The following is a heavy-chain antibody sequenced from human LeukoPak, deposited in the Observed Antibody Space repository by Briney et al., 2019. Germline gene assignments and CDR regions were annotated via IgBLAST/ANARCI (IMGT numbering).Heavy chain of an antibody. CDR1: GYTFTGYY. D-gene: IGHD3-10*01. CDR3: ARAPQITMVRGVIIPFDY. CDR2: INPNSGGT. V-gene: IGHV1-2*02. Sequence: ASVKVSCKASGYTFTGYYMHRARQAPGQGLEWMGWINPNSGGTNYAQKFQGRVTMTRDTSISTAYMELSRLRSDDTAVYYCARAPQITMVRGVIIPFDYWGQGTLVTVSS. J-gene: IGHJ4*02.